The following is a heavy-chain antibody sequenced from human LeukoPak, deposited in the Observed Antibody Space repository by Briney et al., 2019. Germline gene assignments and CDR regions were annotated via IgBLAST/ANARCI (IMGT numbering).Heavy chain of an antibody. CDR3: ARARSTYYDFWSGYYNNYYGMDV. CDR2: MNPNSGNT. J-gene: IGHJ6*02. CDR1: GYTFTSYD. Sequence: ASVKVSCKASGYTFTSYDINWVRQATGQGLEWMGWMNPNSGNTGYAQKFQGRVTMTRNTSISTAYMELSSPRSEDTAVYYCARARSTYYDFWSGYYNNYYGMDVWGQGTTVTVSS. V-gene: IGHV1-8*01. D-gene: IGHD3-3*01.